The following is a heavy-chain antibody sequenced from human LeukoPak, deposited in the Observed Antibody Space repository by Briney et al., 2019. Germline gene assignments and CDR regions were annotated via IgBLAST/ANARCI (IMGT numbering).Heavy chain of an antibody. CDR3: ARDHVVGLAPFDP. Sequence: ASVKVSCKASGYTFTDYAMHWVRQAPGERLEWMGWINTGKGNTKYSQKFQGRVTITMDTSASTAYMELSSLRSEDTAVYYCARDHVVGLAPFDPWGQGTLATVSS. CDR2: INTGKGNT. V-gene: IGHV1-3*04. J-gene: IGHJ5*02. CDR1: GYTFTDYA. D-gene: IGHD2-15*01.